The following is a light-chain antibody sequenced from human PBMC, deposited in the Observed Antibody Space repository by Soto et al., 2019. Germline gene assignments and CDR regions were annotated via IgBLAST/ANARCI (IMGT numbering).Light chain of an antibody. CDR3: QQYYSTPLT. Sequence: DIVMTQSPDSQAVSLGERATINCKSSQRVLYSSNNKNYLAWYQQKPGQPPKLLIYWASTRESGVPDRFSGSGSGTDFTLTISSLQAEDVAVYYCQQYYSTPLTFGGGTKVEIK. CDR2: WAS. J-gene: IGKJ4*01. CDR1: QRVLYSSNNKNY. V-gene: IGKV4-1*01.